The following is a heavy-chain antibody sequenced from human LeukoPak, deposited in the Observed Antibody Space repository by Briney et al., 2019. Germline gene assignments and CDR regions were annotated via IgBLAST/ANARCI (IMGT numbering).Heavy chain of an antibody. CDR3: AKGGKWDVTPFDY. CDR1: GFTFSNYA. J-gene: IGHJ4*02. V-gene: IGHV3-23*01. Sequence: GGSLRLSCAASGFTFSNYAMSWVRQAPGKGLEGVSAIVGSGDNTYYADSVKGRFTISRDNSKNTLYLQVNSLRAEDTAVYYCAKGGKWDVTPFDYWGQGTLVTVSS. D-gene: IGHD1-26*01. CDR2: IVGSGDNT.